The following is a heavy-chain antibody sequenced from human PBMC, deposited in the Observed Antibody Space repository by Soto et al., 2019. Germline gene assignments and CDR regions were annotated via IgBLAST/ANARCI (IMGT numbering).Heavy chain of an antibody. CDR2: IDFSGRT. V-gene: IGHV4-39*01. CDR3: ARRGGEGIVITLGEVIPRVAFDS. D-gene: IGHD3-16*01. J-gene: IGHJ4*02. Sequence: LSETLSLTCTVSGYSLSSNTFYWVWIRQPPGKGLEWIGNIDFSGRTSYNPSLRSRVTISADASKKQFSLKLTSVTAADTAIYYCARRGGEGIVITLGEVIPRVAFDSWGQGTVVTVSS. CDR1: GYSLSSNTFY.